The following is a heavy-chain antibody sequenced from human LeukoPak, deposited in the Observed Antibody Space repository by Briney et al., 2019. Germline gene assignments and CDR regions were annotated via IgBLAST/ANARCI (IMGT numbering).Heavy chain of an antibody. J-gene: IGHJ4*02. D-gene: IGHD2-21*01. V-gene: IGHV3-30-3*01. Sequence: GGSLRLSCAAPGFTFSSYAMHLVRQAPGKGLEWVALMSYDGSDKYYADSVKGRFTISRDNSKNTLHLQMNSLTTEDTAVYYCARAPNWDGSLPFDYGGRGTRFTVSS. CDR3: ARAPNWDGSLPFDY. CDR2: MSYDGSDK. CDR1: GFTFSSYA.